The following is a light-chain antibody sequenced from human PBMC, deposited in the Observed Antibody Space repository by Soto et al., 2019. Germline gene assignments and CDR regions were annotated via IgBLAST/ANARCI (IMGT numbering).Light chain of an antibody. CDR1: QSVSSY. CDR3: QQRANWPPLT. Sequence: EIVLTQSPATLSLSPGERATLSCRASQSVSSYLAWYQQKPGQAPRLLIYDASNRATGIPARFSGSGSGTEFTITINSLEPEDFAVYYCQQRANWPPLTFGGGTKVEIK. CDR2: DAS. J-gene: IGKJ4*01. V-gene: IGKV3-11*01.